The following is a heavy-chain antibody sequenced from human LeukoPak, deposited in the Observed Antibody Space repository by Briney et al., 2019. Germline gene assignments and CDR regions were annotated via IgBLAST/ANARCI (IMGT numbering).Heavy chain of an antibody. CDR3: DGYCSGGSCYDAFDI. V-gene: IGHV3-21*01. Sequence: GGSLRLSCAASGFTFSSYGMHWVRQAPGKGLEWVSSISSSSSYIYYADSVKGRFTISRDNAKNSLYLQMNSLRAEDTAVYYCDGYCSGGSCYDAFDIWGQGTMVTVSS. CDR2: ISSSSSYI. J-gene: IGHJ3*02. D-gene: IGHD2-15*01. CDR1: GFTFSSYG.